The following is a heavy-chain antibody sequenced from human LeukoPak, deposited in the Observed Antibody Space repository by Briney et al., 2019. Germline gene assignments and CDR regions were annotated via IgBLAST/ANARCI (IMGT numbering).Heavy chain of an antibody. Sequence: SETLSLTCTVSGGSISSYYWSWIRQPSGKGLEWIGYIYYSGSTNYNPSLKSRVTISVDTSKNQFSLKLSSVTAADTAVYYCARQGYCSGGSCYSGGIDYWGQGTLVTVSS. CDR1: GGSISSYY. CDR3: ARQGYCSGGSCYSGGIDY. J-gene: IGHJ4*02. V-gene: IGHV4-59*08. CDR2: IYYSGST. D-gene: IGHD2-15*01.